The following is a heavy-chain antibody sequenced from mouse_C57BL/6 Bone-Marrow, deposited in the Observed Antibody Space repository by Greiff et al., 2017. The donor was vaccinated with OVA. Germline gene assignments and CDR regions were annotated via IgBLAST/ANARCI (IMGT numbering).Heavy chain of an antibody. J-gene: IGHJ1*03. Sequence: VQLQQSGAELARPGASVKLSCKASGYTFTSYGISWVKQRPGQGLEWIGEIYPRSGNTYYNEKFKGKATMPADNSSSTAYMELRSLPSEDSAVYCCARRGVYYYGSSYWYFDVWGTGTTVTVSS. CDR3: ARRGVYYYGSSYWYFDV. CDR1: GYTFTSYG. V-gene: IGHV1-81*01. CDR2: IYPRSGNT. D-gene: IGHD1-1*01.